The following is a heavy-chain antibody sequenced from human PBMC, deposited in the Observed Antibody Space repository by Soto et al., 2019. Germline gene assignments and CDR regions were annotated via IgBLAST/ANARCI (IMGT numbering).Heavy chain of an antibody. Sequence: GASVTVSCKVSGYTLTELSMHWVRQAPGKGLEWMGGFDTEDGETIYAQKFQDRVTVTANTTTDTAYMELSSLRSEDTAVYYCATPYPQHWLVWFDYWGQGTLVTVSS. CDR2: FDTEDGET. CDR1: GYTLTELS. V-gene: IGHV1-24*01. CDR3: ATPYPQHWLVWFDY. D-gene: IGHD6-19*01. J-gene: IGHJ4*02.